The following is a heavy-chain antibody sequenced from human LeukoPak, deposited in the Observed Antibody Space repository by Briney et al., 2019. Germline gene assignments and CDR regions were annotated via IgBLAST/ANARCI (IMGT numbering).Heavy chain of an antibody. Sequence: SETLSLTCTVSGGSISNSGYYWGWIRQPPGKGLEWIGNIYYSGSTYYNPSLKSRVTVSVDTSKNQFSLKLSSVTAADTAVYYCAKTYYYDPFDFWGQGTLVTVSS. CDR3: AKTYYYDPFDF. CDR1: GGSISNSGYY. J-gene: IGHJ4*02. D-gene: IGHD3-22*01. CDR2: IYYSGST. V-gene: IGHV4-39*01.